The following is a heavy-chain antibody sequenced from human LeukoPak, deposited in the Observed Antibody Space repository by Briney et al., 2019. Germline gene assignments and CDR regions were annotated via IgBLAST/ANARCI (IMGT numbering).Heavy chain of an antibody. CDR1: GYTFTIYY. V-gene: IGHV1-46*01. Sequence: ASVKVSCKASGYTFTIYYIHWVRQAPGQGLEWMGLINPSGGSTNYAQKFQGRVTMTRDTSTSTVYMELSSLRSEDTAVYYCAVTYSSSWNTFDYWGQGTLVTVSS. J-gene: IGHJ4*02. CDR3: AVTYSSSWNTFDY. D-gene: IGHD6-13*01. CDR2: INPSGGST.